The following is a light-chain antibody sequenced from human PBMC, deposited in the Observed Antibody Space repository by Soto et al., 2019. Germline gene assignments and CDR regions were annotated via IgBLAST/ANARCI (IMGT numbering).Light chain of an antibody. CDR2: GAS. Sequence: EIVLTQSPGTLSLSPGERATLSCRDSQSVSSSYLAWYQQKPGQAPRLLIYGASSRATGIPDRFSGSGSGTDFTLTISRLEPEDFAVYYGQQYGSSPRTFGQGTKVEIK. J-gene: IGKJ1*01. CDR3: QQYGSSPRT. CDR1: QSVSSSY. V-gene: IGKV3-20*01.